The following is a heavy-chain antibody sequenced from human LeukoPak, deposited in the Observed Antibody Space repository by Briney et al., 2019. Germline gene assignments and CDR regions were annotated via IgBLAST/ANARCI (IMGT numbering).Heavy chain of an antibody. CDR3: AKALVRGDLDY. J-gene: IGHJ4*02. Sequence: PGGSLRLSCAASGSTFSNYGMSWVRQAPGKGLEWVSGFSGGGPTTYYSDSVKGRFTISRDNSKNTLYLQMNSLRVEDTAIYYCAKALVRGDLDYWGQGTLVTVSS. D-gene: IGHD3-10*01. CDR2: FSGGGPTT. V-gene: IGHV3-23*01. CDR1: GSTFSNYG.